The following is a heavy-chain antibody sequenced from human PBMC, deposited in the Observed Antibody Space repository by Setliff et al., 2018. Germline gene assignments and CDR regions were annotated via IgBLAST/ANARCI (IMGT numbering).Heavy chain of an antibody. CDR3: ASRRGLEWSLGAFDI. Sequence: GASVKVSCKASGGTFSSYAISWVRQAPGQGLEWMGGIIPIFGTANYAQKFQGRVTITADESTSTAYMELSSLRSEDTAVYYCASRRGLEWSLGAFDIWGQGTMVTVSS. CDR1: GGTFSSYA. CDR2: IIPIFGTA. V-gene: IGHV1-69*13. J-gene: IGHJ3*02. D-gene: IGHD3-3*01.